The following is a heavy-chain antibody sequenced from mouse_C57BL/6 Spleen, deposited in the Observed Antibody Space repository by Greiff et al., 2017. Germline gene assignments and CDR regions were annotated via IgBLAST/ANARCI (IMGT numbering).Heavy chain of an antibody. Sequence: VQLQQPGAELVKPGASVKMSCKASGYTFTSYWITWVKQRPGQGLEWIGDIYHGSGSTNYNEKFKSKATLTVDTSYSTADMQLSSLTSEDSAVYYCARGDAMDYWGQGTSVTVSS. CDR3: ARGDAMDY. CDR1: GYTFTSYW. CDR2: IYHGSGST. V-gene: IGHV1-55*01. J-gene: IGHJ4*01.